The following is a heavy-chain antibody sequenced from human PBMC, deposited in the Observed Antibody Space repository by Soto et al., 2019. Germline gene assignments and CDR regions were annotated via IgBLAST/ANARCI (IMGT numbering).Heavy chain of an antibody. CDR3: AKDWDYDILTGYYMSLYYYMDV. V-gene: IGHV3-23*01. J-gene: IGHJ6*03. CDR2: ISGSGGST. Sequence: GGSLRLSCAASGFTFSSYAMSWVRQAPGKGLEWVSAISGSGGSTYYADSVKGRFTISRDNSKNTLYLQMNSLRAEDTAVYYCAKDWDYDILTGYYMSLYYYMDVWGKGTTVTVSS. CDR1: GFTFSSYA. D-gene: IGHD3-9*01.